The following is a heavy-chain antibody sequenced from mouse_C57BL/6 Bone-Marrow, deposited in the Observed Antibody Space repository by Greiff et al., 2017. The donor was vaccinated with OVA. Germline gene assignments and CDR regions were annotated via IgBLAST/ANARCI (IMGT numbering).Heavy chain of an antibody. CDR2: IYPRSGNT. Sequence: VKLQQSGAELARPGASVKLSCKASGYTFTSYGISWVKQRTGQGLEWIGEIYPRSGNTYYNEKFKGKATLTADKSSSTAYMELRSLTSEDSAVYFCASPSYDGSSSYYFDYWGQGTTLTVSS. D-gene: IGHD1-1*01. CDR1: GYTFTSYG. V-gene: IGHV1-81*01. CDR3: ASPSYDGSSSYYFDY. J-gene: IGHJ2*01.